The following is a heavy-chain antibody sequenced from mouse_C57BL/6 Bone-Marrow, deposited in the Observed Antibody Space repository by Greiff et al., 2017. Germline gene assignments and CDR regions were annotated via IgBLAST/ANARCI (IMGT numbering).Heavy chain of an antibody. CDR1: GYTFTSYW. J-gene: IGHJ1*03. CDR3: AREPLTVTHWYFDV. Sequence: QVQLQQPGAELVKPGASVKLSCKASGYTFTSYWMHWVKQRPGQGLEWIGMIHPNSGSTNYNEKFKSKATLTVDKSSSTAYMQLSSLTSEDSAVYYCAREPLTVTHWYFDVWGTGTTVTVSS. V-gene: IGHV1-64*01. D-gene: IGHD2-2*01. CDR2: IHPNSGST.